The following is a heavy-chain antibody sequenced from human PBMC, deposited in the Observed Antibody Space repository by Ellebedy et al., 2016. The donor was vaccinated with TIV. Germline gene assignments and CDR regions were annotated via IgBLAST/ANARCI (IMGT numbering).Heavy chain of an antibody. J-gene: IGHJ3*01. CDR1: GVSITSHF. CDR2: LHPSGTP. Sequence: SETLSLTCAVSGVSITSHFWTRIRQPAGGGLEWIGRLHPSGTPNYNPSLQSRVIMSRDTSKDQFSLKLSSVAAADTAVYYCARHGPQWFDAFDLWGQGTLVTVSS. D-gene: IGHD3-22*01. CDR3: ARHGPQWFDAFDL. V-gene: IGHV4-4*07.